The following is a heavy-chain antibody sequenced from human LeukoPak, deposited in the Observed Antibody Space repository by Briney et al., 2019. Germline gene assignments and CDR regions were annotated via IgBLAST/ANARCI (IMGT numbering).Heavy chain of an antibody. CDR3: ARVAGQGWGPRTTNVNAYLDS. V-gene: IGHV3-21*01. CDR2: ISSTSIFI. D-gene: IGHD1/OR15-1a*01. Sequence: PGGSLRLSCAASGFAFSTYTITWVRRAPGKGLEWVSSISSTSIFIFYADSVKGRFTISRDNAKNSLYLQMNSLRAEDTAVYYCARVAGQGWGPRTTNVNAYLDSWGQGTLVSVSS. J-gene: IGHJ4*02. CDR1: GFAFSTYT.